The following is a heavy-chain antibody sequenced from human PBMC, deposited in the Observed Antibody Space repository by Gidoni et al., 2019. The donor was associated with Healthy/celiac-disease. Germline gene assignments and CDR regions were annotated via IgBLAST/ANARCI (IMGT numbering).Heavy chain of an antibody. D-gene: IGHD6-13*01. CDR2: IDSGSST. CDR1: GFTVSSNS. Sequence: EVQLVESGAGLVPPGGSLRLSCAASGFTVSSNSMHWVSQATGKGSEWGSVIDSGSSTYYADVVKGRFTISRDNSKNTLYLQMNSLRAEDTAVYYCARDFGPGLYSSSWYDQDYYYGMDVWGQGTTVTVSS. V-gene: IGHV3-66*01. CDR3: ARDFGPGLYSSSWYDQDYYYGMDV. J-gene: IGHJ6*02.